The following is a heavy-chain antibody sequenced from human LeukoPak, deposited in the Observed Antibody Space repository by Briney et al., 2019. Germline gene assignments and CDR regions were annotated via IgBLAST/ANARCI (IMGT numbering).Heavy chain of an antibody. CDR2: ISGSGGST. CDR1: GFTFSSYA. V-gene: IGHV3-23*01. J-gene: IGHJ4*02. CDR3: AKVDPVWSGYYTVDY. D-gene: IGHD3-3*01. Sequence: VGSLRLSCAASGFTFSSYAMSWVRQAPGKGLEWVSAISGSGGSTYYADSVKGRFTIPRDNSKNTLYLQMNSLRAEDTAVYYCAKVDPVWSGYYTVDYWGQGTLVTVSS.